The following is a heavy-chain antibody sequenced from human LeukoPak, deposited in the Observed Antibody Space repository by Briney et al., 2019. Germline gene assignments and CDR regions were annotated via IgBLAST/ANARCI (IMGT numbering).Heavy chain of an antibody. V-gene: IGHV4-38-2*02. J-gene: IGHJ6*03. CDR2: ISHSGST. CDR3: ASFYCSGGSCYQYHYYYYMDV. CDR1: GYSISSGYY. Sequence: PSETLSLTCTVSGYSISSGYYWGWIRQPPGKGLEWIASISHSGSTYYNPSLKSRVTISVDMSKNQFSLQLSSVTAADTAVYYCASFYCSGGSCYQYHYYYYMDVWGKGTTVTISS. D-gene: IGHD2-15*01.